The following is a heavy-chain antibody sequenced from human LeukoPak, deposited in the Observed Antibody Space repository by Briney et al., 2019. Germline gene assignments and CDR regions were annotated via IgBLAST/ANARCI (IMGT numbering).Heavy chain of an antibody. D-gene: IGHD6-19*01. Sequence: ASVKVSCKAPGYTFTSYGISWVRQAPGQGLEWMGWISAYNGNTNYAQKLQGRVTMTTDTSTSTAYMELRSLRSDDTAVYYCARDEGSSGWYWKNWFDPWGQGTLVTVSS. CDR3: ARDEGSSGWYWKNWFDP. CDR2: ISAYNGNT. CDR1: GYTFTSYG. V-gene: IGHV1-18*01. J-gene: IGHJ5*02.